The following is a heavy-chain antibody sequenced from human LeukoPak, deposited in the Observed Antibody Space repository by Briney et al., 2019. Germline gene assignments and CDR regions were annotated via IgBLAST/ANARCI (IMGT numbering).Heavy chain of an antibody. Sequence: GGSLRLSCAASGFAFSSYSMNWVRQAPGKGLEWVSYISSSSSTIYYADSVKGRFTISRDNAKSSLYLQMNSLRAEDTAVYHCARAKPKNMVRGLIMRRESRYYFDYWGQGTLVTVSS. V-gene: IGHV3-48*04. CDR1: GFAFSSYS. J-gene: IGHJ4*02. D-gene: IGHD3-10*01. CDR2: ISSSSSTI. CDR3: ARAKPKNMVRGLIMRRESRYYFDY.